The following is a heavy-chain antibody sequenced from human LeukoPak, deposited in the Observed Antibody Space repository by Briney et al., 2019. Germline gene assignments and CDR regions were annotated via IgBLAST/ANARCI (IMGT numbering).Heavy chain of an antibody. CDR1: GGSISSGGYY. J-gene: IGHJ4*02. CDR2: IYHSGST. D-gene: IGHD6-13*01. Sequence: KASETLSLTCTVSGGSISSGGYYWSWIRQPPGKGLEWIGYIYHSGSTYYNPSLKSRVTISVDRSKNQFSLKLSSVTAADTAVYYCAREAGIAAADGRVYYFDYWGQGTLVTVSS. CDR3: AREAGIAAADGRVYYFDY. V-gene: IGHV4-30-2*01.